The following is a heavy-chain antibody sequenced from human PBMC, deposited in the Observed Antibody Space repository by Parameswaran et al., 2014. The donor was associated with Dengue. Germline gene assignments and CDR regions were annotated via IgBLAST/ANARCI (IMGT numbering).Heavy chain of an antibody. CDR1: GFTFSSYA. V-gene: IGHV3-23*01. CDR3: AKDGYSSSWYQGDYFDY. J-gene: IGHJ4*02. Sequence: GVLRLSCAASGFTFSSYAMSWVRQAPGKGLEWVSAISGSGGSTYYADSVKGRFTISRDNSKNTLYLQMNSLRAEDTAVYYCAKDGYSSSWYQGDYFDYWGQGTLVTVSS. D-gene: IGHD6-13*01. CDR2: ISGSGGST.